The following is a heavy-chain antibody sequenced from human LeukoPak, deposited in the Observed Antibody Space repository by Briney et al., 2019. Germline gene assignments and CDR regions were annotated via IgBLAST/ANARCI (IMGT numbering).Heavy chain of an antibody. CDR1: GYTLTELS. CDR2: FDPEDGET. J-gene: IGHJ6*02. CDR3: ARGPRFLGWLPYYYYYYGMDV. Sequence: ASVKVSCKVSGYTLTELSMHWVRQAPGKGLEWMGGFDPEDGETIYAQKFQARVTMTEDTSTDTAYMELSSLRSEDTAVYYCARGPRFLGWLPYYYYYYGMDVWGQGTTVTVSS. D-gene: IGHD3-3*01. V-gene: IGHV1-24*01.